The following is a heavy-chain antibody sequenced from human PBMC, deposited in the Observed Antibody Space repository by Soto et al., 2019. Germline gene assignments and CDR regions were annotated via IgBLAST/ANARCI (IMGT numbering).Heavy chain of an antibody. CDR2: IKQDGSDK. V-gene: IGHV3-7*03. D-gene: IGHD4-17*01. J-gene: IGHJ4*02. CDR1: GFTFSTYL. Sequence: PGGSRRRSCAASGFTFSTYLMSWVRQAPGKGLEWVANIKQDGSDKYYVDSVKGRFTISRDNAKSSLYLQMSNLRAEDTALYYCARLAFGLRWDFDCWGEGTLVTVSS. CDR3: ARLAFGLRWDFDC.